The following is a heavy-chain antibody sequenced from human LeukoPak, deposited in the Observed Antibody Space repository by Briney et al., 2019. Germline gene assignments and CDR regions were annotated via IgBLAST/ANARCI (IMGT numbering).Heavy chain of an antibody. CDR2: FDPEDGET. CDR3: ATVVRTPGGFDY. V-gene: IGHV1-24*01. Sequence: ASVKVSCKVSGYTLTELSMHWVGQAPGKGLEWMGGFDPEDGETIYAQKFQGRVTMTEDTSTDTAYMELSSLRSEDTAVYYCATVVRTPGGFDYWGQGTLVTVSS. J-gene: IGHJ4*02. D-gene: IGHD1-26*01. CDR1: GYTLTELS.